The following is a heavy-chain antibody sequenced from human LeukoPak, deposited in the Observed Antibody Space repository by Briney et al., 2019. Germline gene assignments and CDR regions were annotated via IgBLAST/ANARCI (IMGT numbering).Heavy chain of an antibody. CDR1: GFTFSSYS. CDR3: ARSFLSIAAAATDY. Sequence: GGSLRLSCAASGFTFSSYSMNWVRQAPGKGLEWVSSISSSSSYIYYADSVKGRFTISRDNAKNSLYLQMNSLRAEDTAAYYCARSFLSIAAAATDYWGQGALVTVSS. V-gene: IGHV3-21*01. CDR2: ISSSSSYI. J-gene: IGHJ4*02. D-gene: IGHD6-13*01.